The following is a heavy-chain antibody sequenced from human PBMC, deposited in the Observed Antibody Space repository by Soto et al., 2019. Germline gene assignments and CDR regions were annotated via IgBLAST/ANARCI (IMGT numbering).Heavy chain of an antibody. D-gene: IGHD6-13*01. J-gene: IGHJ4*02. CDR3: ARSPRSSPYFDY. CDR1: GYTFSNFW. Sequence: KISCQCAGYTFSNFWIAWVRQLPGKGLEWMGIIYPGDYETRYSPSFHGKVTISADRSIGTAYLQWSSPEASDSAFYFCARSPRSSPYFDYWGQGALVTVSS. V-gene: IGHV5-51*01. CDR2: IYPGDYET.